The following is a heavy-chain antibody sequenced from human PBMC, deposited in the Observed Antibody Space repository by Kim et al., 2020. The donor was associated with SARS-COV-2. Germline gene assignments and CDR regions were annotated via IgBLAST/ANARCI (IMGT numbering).Heavy chain of an antibody. D-gene: IGHD2-21*02. J-gene: IGHJ4*02. CDR2: IYYSGST. V-gene: IGHV4-39*01. CDR3: ARHPYLAYCGGDCYPY. CDR1: GGSISSSSYY. Sequence: SETLSLTCTVSGGSISSSSYYWGWIRQPPGKGLEWIGSIYYSGSTYYNPSLKSRVTISVDTSKNQFSLKLSSVTAADTAVYYCARHPYLAYCGGDCYPYWGQGTLVTVSS.